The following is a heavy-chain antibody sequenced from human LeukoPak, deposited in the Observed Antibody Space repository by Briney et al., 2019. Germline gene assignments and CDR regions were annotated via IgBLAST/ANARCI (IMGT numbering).Heavy chain of an antibody. Sequence: GGSLRLSCAASGFPFSTYSMNWVRQAPGRGLEWLSYIRSSGTTTYYADSVEGRFTISRDNAKSLLFLQMNSLRAEDTAVYYCARLHYYGMDVWGQGTTVTVSS. CDR2: IRSSGTTT. V-gene: IGHV3-48*04. J-gene: IGHJ6*02. CDR3: ARLHYYGMDV. CDR1: GFPFSTYS.